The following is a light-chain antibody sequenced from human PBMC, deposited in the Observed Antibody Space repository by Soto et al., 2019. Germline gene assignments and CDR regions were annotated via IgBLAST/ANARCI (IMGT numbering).Light chain of an antibody. CDR3: QQYNNWWT. J-gene: IGKJ1*01. CDR2: DAS. Sequence: EIVMTQSPATLSVSPGERATLSCRASQSVSNYLAWYQQKPGQAPRLLIYDASTRATGIPARFSGGGSGTEFTLTLSSLQFEDFSVYYRQQYNNWWTFGPGTRVEIK. CDR1: QSVSNY. V-gene: IGKV3D-15*01.